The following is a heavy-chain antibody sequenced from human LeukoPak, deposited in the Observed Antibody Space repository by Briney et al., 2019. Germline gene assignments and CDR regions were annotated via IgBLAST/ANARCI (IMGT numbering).Heavy chain of an antibody. V-gene: IGHV3-74*01. J-gene: IGHJ6*02. CDR1: GFTLRSYW. D-gene: IGHD1-14*01. Sequence: PGGSLRLSCAASGFTLRSYWVYWVRQAPGKGLVWVSRINGDGSTTDHADSVRGRFTISRDNAKNTLYLQMNSLRVEDTAIYYCARDFRNSGLDVWGQGTTVTVSS. CDR3: ARDFRNSGLDV. CDR2: INGDGSTT.